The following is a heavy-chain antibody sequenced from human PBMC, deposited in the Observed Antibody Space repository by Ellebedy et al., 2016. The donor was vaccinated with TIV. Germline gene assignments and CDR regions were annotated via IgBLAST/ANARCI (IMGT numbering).Heavy chain of an antibody. CDR2: IYYSGST. CDR3: ARGSRYYYSGMDV. V-gene: IGHV4-59*12. CDR1: DGSISTYY. J-gene: IGHJ6*02. Sequence: MPSETLSLTCTISDGSISTYYWTWIRQPPGEGLEYIGYIYYSGSTNYNPSLKSRLTLSIDTSKNQFSLKLRSVTAADTAVYYCARGSRYYYSGMDVWGQGAAVTVSS.